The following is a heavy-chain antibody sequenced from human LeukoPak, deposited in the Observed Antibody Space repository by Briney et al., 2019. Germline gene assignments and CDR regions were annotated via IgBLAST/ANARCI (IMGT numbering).Heavy chain of an antibody. CDR1: GFTFSSYA. V-gene: IGHV3-23*01. CDR3: AKNLWFGELLIAFDY. J-gene: IGHJ4*02. D-gene: IGHD3-10*01. Sequence: GGSLRLSCAASGFTFSSYALSWVRQAPGKGLEWVSATSGSGGSTYYADSVKGRFTISRDNSKNTLYLQMNSLRAEDTAVYYCAKNLWFGELLIAFDYWGQGTLVTVSS. CDR2: TSGSGGST.